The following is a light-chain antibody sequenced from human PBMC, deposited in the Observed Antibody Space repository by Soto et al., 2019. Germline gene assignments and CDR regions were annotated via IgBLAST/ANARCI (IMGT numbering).Light chain of an antibody. V-gene: IGKV4-1*01. Sequence: DIVMTHSPDSLAVSLVDRGTINCKSSQSVLYSSNNKNYLAWYQQKPGQPPKLLIYWASTRESGVPDRFSGSGSGTDFTLTISSLQAEDVAVYYCQQYYSTPWTFGQGTKVDIK. J-gene: IGKJ1*01. CDR2: WAS. CDR3: QQYYSTPWT. CDR1: QSVLYSSNNKNY.